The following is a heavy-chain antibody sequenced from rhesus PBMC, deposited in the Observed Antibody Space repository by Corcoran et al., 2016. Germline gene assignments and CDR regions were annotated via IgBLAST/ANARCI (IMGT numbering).Heavy chain of an antibody. CDR3: AGDGRVVDYFDY. D-gene: IGHD2-39*01. CDR2: QSYSGRR. Sequence: QVQLLESGPGLVMLSETLSLTRAVSGYFISSGYGWRWTRQPPGKGLGWIGNQSYSGRRYYTPYFKSRVPISIDTSKNQFALKLSSETAADTAVYYCAGDGRVVDYFDYWRQGVLVTVSS. CDR1: GYFISSGYG. V-gene: IGHV4-127*01. J-gene: IGHJ4*01.